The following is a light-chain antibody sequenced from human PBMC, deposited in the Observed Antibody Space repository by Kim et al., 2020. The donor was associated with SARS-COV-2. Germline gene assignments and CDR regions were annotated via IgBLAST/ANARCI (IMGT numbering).Light chain of an antibody. CDR3: NSYTKSATLV. Sequence: QSALTQPASVSGSPGQSITISCTGTSSDVGAYNYVSWYQHHPGKAPKLVIYEVNNRPSGVSNRFSGSKSGNTASLTISGLQAEDEADYYCNSYTKSATLVFGGGTKVTVL. CDR2: EVN. CDR1: SSDVGAYNY. V-gene: IGLV2-14*01. J-gene: IGLJ3*02.